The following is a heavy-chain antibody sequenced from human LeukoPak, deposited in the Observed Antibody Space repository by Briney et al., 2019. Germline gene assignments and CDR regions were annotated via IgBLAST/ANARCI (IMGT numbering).Heavy chain of an antibody. CDR1: GSTFSSYG. V-gene: IGHV3-23*01. D-gene: IGHD2-2*01. CDR2: ISGSGGST. J-gene: IGHJ4*02. CDR3: AKRPAATGLDH. Sequence: GGTLRLSCAASGSTFSSYGMSWVRQAPGKGLEWVSAISGSGGSTYYADSVKGRFTISRDNSRNTLYLQMNSLRAEDTAVYYCAKRPAATGLDHWGQGTLVTVSS.